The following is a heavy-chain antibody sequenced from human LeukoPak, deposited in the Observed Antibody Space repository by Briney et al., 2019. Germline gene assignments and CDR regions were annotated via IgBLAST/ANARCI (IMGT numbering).Heavy chain of an antibody. D-gene: IGHD1-1*01. CDR2: LYYSGKT. CDR3: ARDFRRFNDRPAFDM. CDR1: DDSISSSTYY. Sequence: SDTLSLTCIISDDSISSSTYYWGWIRQPPGKGLEWIGTLYYSGKTYYNPSFKSRVTISIDKSNNQFSLILTSVTAADTAVYYCARDFRRFNDRPAFDMWGQGTMVTVSS. V-gene: IGHV4-39*07. J-gene: IGHJ3*02.